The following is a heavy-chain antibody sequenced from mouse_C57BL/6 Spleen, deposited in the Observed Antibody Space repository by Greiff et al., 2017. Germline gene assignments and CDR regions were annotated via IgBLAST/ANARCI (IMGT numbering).Heavy chain of an antibody. CDR3: AKEGDGSRGFDY. D-gene: IGHD1-1*01. J-gene: IGHJ2*01. CDR2: IYPRSGNT. CDR1: GYTFTSYG. V-gene: IGHV1-81*01. Sequence: VQLQQSGAELARPGASVKLSCKASGYTFTSYGISWVKQRTGQGLEWIGEIYPRSGNTYYNEKFKGKATLTADQSSSTAYMVLRSLTSEDSAVYFCAKEGDGSRGFDYWGQGTTLTVSS.